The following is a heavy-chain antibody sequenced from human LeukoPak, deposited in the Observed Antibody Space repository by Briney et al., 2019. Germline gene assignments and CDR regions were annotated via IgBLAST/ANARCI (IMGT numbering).Heavy chain of an antibody. V-gene: IGHV3-23*01. J-gene: IGHJ6*02. CDR2: ISGSGGST. Sequence: GGSLRLSCAASGFTFSSYAMSWVRQAPGKGLEWVSAISGSGGSTYYADSVKGRFTISRDNSKNTLYLQMNSLRAEDTAVYYCAKSVGLQWFQYGMDVWGQGTTVTVSS. D-gene: IGHD3-10*01. CDR1: GFTFSSYA. CDR3: AKSVGLQWFQYGMDV.